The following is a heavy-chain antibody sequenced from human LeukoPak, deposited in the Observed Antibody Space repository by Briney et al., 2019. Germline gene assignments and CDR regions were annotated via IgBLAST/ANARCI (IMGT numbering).Heavy chain of an antibody. CDR3: AKDQADILTGYCFDY. Sequence: GGSLRLSCAASGFTFSSYGMHWVRQAPGKGLEWVAVISYDGSNKYYADSVKGRFTISRDNSKNTLYLQMNSLRAEDTAVYYCAKDQADILTGYCFDYWGQGTLVTVSS. D-gene: IGHD3-9*01. J-gene: IGHJ4*02. CDR1: GFTFSSYG. CDR2: ISYDGSNK. V-gene: IGHV3-30*18.